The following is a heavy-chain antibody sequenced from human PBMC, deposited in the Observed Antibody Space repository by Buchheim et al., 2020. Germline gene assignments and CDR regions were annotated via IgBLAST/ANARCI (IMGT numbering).Heavy chain of an antibody. CDR3: AKSADDFWSGYYSTDPYYFDY. D-gene: IGHD3-3*01. J-gene: IGHJ4*02. CDR1: VFTFSSYA. Sequence: EVQLLESGGGLVQPGGSLRLSCAASVFTFSSYAMSWVRQAPGKGLEWVSAISGSGGSTYYADSVNGRFTISRDNSKNTLYLQMNSLRAEDTAVYYCAKSADDFWSGYYSTDPYYFDYWGQGTL. V-gene: IGHV3-23*01. CDR2: ISGSGGST.